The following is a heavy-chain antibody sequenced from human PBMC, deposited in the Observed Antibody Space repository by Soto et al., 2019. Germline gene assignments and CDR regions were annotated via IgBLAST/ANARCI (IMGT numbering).Heavy chain of an antibody. CDR1: GFTFRTYG. D-gene: IGHD2-15*01. Sequence: GGSLRLSCAASGFTFRTYGMHWVRQAPGKGLEWVAVIWYDASKQFYAASVEGRFTISRDNSKAILYLQMNSLRAEDTAVYYCAAWAEGATEVHWGQGTLVTVSS. J-gene: IGHJ4*02. CDR2: IWYDASKQ. CDR3: AAWAEGATEVH. V-gene: IGHV3-33*08.